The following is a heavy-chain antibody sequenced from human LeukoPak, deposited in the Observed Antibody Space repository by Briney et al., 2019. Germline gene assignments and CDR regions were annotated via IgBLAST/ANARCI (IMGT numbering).Heavy chain of an antibody. Sequence: GGSLRLSCAASGFTFSNYKMNWVRQAPGKGLEWVSYISSSGSIIYYSDSVKGRFTISRDNAKNSLSLQMNRLRAEDTAVYYCARDFGYFWGQGTLVTVSS. CDR2: ISSSGSII. V-gene: IGHV3-48*03. CDR3: ARDFGYF. J-gene: IGHJ4*02. CDR1: GFTFSNYK. D-gene: IGHD3-10*01.